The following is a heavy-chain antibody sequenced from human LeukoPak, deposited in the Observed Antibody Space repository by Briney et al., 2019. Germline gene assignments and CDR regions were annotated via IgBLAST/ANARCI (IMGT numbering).Heavy chain of an antibody. CDR3: ARTKKGGSDAFDI. J-gene: IGHJ3*02. CDR1: GGTFSSYA. CDR2: IIPVFGTA. V-gene: IGHV1-69*13. D-gene: IGHD2-15*01. Sequence: SVKVSCKASGGTFSSYAISWVRQAPGQGLEWMGGIIPVFGTANYAQKFQGRVTITADESTSTAYMELSSLRSEDTAVYYCARTKKGGSDAFDIWGQGTMVTVSS.